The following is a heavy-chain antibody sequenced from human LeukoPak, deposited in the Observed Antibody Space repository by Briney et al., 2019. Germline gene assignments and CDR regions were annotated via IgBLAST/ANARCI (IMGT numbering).Heavy chain of an antibody. J-gene: IGHJ4*02. Sequence: GGSLRLSCAASGFTFSTYNMNWVRQAPGKGLEWVSAISGSGGSTYYADSVKGRFTISRDNAKNSLYLQMNSLRAEDTAVYYCARVGASYAKLPFDYWGQGTLVTVSS. CDR2: ISGSGGST. CDR1: GFTFSTYN. D-gene: IGHD2-2*01. V-gene: IGHV3-21*04. CDR3: ARVGASYAKLPFDY.